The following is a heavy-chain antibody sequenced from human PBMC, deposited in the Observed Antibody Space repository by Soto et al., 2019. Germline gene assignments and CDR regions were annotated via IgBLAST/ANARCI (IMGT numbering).Heavy chain of an antibody. CDR1: GYTFTSYS. D-gene: IGHD6-19*01. Sequence: ASVKGSCKASGYTFTSYSMHWVRQAPGQRLEWMGWINAGNGNTKYSQKFQGRVTITRDTSASTAYMELSSLRSEDTAVYYCARGIPIAVAGTRGFXPWGQGTLVXVSS. CDR2: INAGNGNT. V-gene: IGHV1-3*01. J-gene: IGHJ5*02. CDR3: ARGIPIAVAGTRGFXP.